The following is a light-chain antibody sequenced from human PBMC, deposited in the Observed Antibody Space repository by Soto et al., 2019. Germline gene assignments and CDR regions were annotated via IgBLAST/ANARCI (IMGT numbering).Light chain of an antibody. CDR2: DVT. J-gene: IGLJ1*01. CDR1: SSDVGTYNY. CDR3: CSYAGSYTYV. Sequence: QSALTQPRSVSGSPGQSVTISCTGTSSDVGTYNYVSWYQQHPGKAPKVMIYDVTKRPSGVPDRFSGSKSGNTASLTISGLQAEDEADYYCCSYAGSYTYVFGAGTKVT. V-gene: IGLV2-11*01.